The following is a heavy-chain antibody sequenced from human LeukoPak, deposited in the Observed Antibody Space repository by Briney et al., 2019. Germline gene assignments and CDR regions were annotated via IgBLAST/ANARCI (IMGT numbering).Heavy chain of an antibody. D-gene: IGHD2-15*01. CDR3: AKGGGSSTRPDY. V-gene: IGHV3-23*01. CDR2: ISGSGGST. J-gene: IGHJ4*02. Sequence: GGSLRLSCAASGLTFSSYAMSWVRQAPGKGLEWVSAISGSGGSTYYADSVKGRFTISRDNSKNTLYLQMNSLRAEDTAVYYCAKGGGSSTRPDYWGQGTLVTVSS. CDR1: GLTFSSYA.